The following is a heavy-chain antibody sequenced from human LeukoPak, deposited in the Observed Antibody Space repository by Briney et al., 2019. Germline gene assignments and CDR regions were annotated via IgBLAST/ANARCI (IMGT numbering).Heavy chain of an antibody. D-gene: IGHD6-13*01. CDR2: ISYDTINK. CDR1: GFSFNNYV. J-gene: IGHJ4*02. V-gene: IGHV3-30-3*01. Sequence: TGGSLRLSCAASGFSFNNYVMHWVRQGPGKGLQWLSFISYDTINKYYADSVKGRFTISRDNSKNMLYLEINSLRAEDTAVYYCARDPLPNIAAAGTLDYWGQGTLVTVSS. CDR3: ARDPLPNIAAAGTLDY.